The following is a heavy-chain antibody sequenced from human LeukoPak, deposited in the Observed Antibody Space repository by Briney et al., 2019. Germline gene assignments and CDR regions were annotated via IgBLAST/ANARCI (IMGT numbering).Heavy chain of an antibody. CDR3: ARDQAVSGTAFDY. CDR1: GGSISTYY. J-gene: IGHJ4*02. D-gene: IGHD6-19*01. Sequence: KPSETLSLTCTVSGGSISTYYWNWIRQPPGKGLEWIGYISYSGSTNYNPSLKSRVTISVDTSKTQFSLKLTSVTAADTAVYYCARDQAVSGTAFDYWGQGALVIVSS. CDR2: ISYSGST. V-gene: IGHV4-59*01.